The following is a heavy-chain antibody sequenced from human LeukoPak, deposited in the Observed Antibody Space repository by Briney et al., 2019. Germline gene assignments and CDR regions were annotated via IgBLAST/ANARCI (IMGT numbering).Heavy chain of an antibody. V-gene: IGHV1-8*01. J-gene: IGHJ4*02. CDR1: GYTFTSYD. Sequence: ASVKVSCKASGYTFTSYDINWVRQATRQGLEWMGWMNPNSGNTGYAQKFQGRVTMTRNTSISTAYTELSSLRSEDTAVYYCARDLITYDSSGYSQSYWGQGTLVTVSS. CDR2: MNPNSGNT. CDR3: ARDLITYDSSGYSQSY. D-gene: IGHD3-22*01.